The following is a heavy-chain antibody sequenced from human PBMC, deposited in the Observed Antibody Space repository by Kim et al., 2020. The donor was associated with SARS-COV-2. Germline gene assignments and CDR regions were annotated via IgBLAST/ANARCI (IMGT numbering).Heavy chain of an antibody. Sequence: SRVTISVDTSKNQFSLKLSSVTAADTAVYYCARGCRYGSGSYRFYYYMDVWGKGTTVTVSS. D-gene: IGHD3-10*01. J-gene: IGHJ6*03. CDR3: ARGCRYGSGSYRFYYYMDV. V-gene: IGHV4-34*01.